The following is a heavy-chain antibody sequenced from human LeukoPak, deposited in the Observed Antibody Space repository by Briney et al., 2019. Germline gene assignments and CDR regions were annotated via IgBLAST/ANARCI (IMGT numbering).Heavy chain of an antibody. D-gene: IGHD3-3*01. CDR3: ARDLPAVVIFGAFDS. J-gene: IGHJ4*02. CDR2: ISSDGSNK. CDR1: GFTLSSYV. V-gene: IGHV3-30*04. Sequence: GGSLRLSCAASGFTLSSYVMHWVRQAPGKGLECVAVISSDGSNKYYADSVKGRFTVSRDNSKNTLYLQMNSLRPEDTAVYYCARDLPAVVIFGAFDSWGQGTLVTVSP.